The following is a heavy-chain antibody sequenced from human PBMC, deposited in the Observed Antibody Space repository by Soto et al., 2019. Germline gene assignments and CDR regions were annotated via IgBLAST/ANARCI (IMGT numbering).Heavy chain of an antibody. Sequence: QVQLVQSGAEMKEPGSSVKVSCKTSGGTFSSSAISWLRQAPGQGLEWMGGFIPLFRTPDYAQKFQGRVTMAADESTSTAYMWPSTLRSEATAVYYCARDNDRLQLGRNYYYILDVWGQGTTITVSS. D-gene: IGHD4-4*01. CDR2: FIPLFRTP. CDR1: GGTFSSSA. V-gene: IGHV1-69*12. J-gene: IGHJ6*02. CDR3: ARDNDRLQLGRNYYYILDV.